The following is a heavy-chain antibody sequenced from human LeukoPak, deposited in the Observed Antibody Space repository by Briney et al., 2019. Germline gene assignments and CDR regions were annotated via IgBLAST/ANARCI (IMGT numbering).Heavy chain of an antibody. CDR1: GSTFTDYY. V-gene: IGHV1-2*02. Sequence: ASVKVSCKASGSTFTDYYYIHWVRQAPGQGLEWMGWLNPKSGDTNYAQKFQGRVTVTRNTSISTAYMELSRLRSDDTAVYYCARPSSTDYVWGQGTQVTVSS. J-gene: IGHJ4*02. D-gene: IGHD2-2*01. CDR3: ARPSSTDYV. CDR2: LNPKSGDT.